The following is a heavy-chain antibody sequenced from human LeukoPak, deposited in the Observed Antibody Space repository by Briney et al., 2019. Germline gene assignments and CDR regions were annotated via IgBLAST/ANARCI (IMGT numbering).Heavy chain of an antibody. CDR1: GGSFSGYY. CDR2: INHSGST. CDR3: ARVGLYCSSTSCYGRRGWFDP. V-gene: IGHV4-34*01. D-gene: IGHD2-2*01. J-gene: IGHJ5*02. Sequence: SETLSLTCAVYGGSFSGYYWSWIRQPPGKGLEWIGEINHSGSTNYNPSLKSRVTISVDTSKNQFSLKLSSVTAPDTAVYYCARVGLYCSSTSCYGRRGWFDPWGQGTLVTVSS.